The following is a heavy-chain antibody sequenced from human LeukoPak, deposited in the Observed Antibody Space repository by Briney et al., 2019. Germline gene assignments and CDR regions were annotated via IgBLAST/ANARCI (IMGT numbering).Heavy chain of an antibody. D-gene: IGHD1-26*01. Sequence: SETLSLTCTVFGGSISSYYWSWIRQPPGKGLEWIGYIYYSGSTNYNPSLKSRVTISVDTSKNQFSLKLSSVTAADTAVYYCARGGGRGATGHLLYYYYGMDVWGQGTTVTVSS. CDR3: ARGGGRGATGHLLYYYYGMDV. V-gene: IGHV4-59*01. CDR2: IYYSGST. CDR1: GGSISSYY. J-gene: IGHJ6*02.